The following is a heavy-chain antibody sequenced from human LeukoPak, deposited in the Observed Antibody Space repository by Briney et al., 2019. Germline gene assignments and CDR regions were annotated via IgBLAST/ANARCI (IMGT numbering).Heavy chain of an antibody. J-gene: IGHJ4*02. CDR1: GFTFSSYS. D-gene: IGHD6-13*01. Sequence: GGSLRLSCAASGFTFSSYSMNWVRQAPGKGLEWVSYISSSGSTIYYADSVKGRFTISRDNAKNSLYLQMNSLRAEDTAVYYCAREGRAIAAALALDYWGQGTLVTVSS. CDR2: ISSSGSTI. V-gene: IGHV3-48*04. CDR3: AREGRAIAAALALDY.